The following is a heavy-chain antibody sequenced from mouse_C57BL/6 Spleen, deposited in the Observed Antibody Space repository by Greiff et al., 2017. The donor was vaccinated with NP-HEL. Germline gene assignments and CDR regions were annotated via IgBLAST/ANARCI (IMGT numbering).Heavy chain of an antibody. CDR2: IDPENGDT. V-gene: IGHV14-4*01. CDR3: TPYGSSFVAY. J-gene: IGHJ3*01. D-gene: IGHD1-1*01. Sequence: EVQLQQSGAELVRPGASVKLSCTASGFNIKDDYMHWVKQRPEQGLEWIGWIDPENGDTEYASKFQGKATITADTSSNTAYLQLSSLTSEDTAVYYCTPYGSSFVAYWGQGTLVTVSA. CDR1: GFNIKDDY.